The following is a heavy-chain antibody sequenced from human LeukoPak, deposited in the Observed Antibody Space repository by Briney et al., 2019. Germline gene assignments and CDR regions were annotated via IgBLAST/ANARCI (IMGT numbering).Heavy chain of an antibody. CDR1: GGSISTYY. CDR2: VYASGST. Sequence: SETLSLTCTVSGGSISTYYWSWVRQPPGKGLEWIGYVYASGSTNYHPSLKSRVTMSVDTSKNHFSLKLSSVTAADTAVYYCARHLWSGYYGFFYMDVWGKGTTVTVSS. V-gene: IGHV4-4*09. J-gene: IGHJ6*03. CDR3: ARHLWSGYYGFFYMDV. D-gene: IGHD3-3*02.